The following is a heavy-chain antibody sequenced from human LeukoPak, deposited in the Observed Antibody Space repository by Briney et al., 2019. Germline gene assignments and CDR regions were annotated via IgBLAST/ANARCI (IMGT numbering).Heavy chain of an antibody. CDR3: ARDISYSSSFNWFDP. D-gene: IGHD6-6*01. CDR1: GGSISSYY. CDR2: IYYSGST. V-gene: IGHV4-59*01. J-gene: IGHJ5*02. Sequence: PSETLSLTCTVSGGSISSYYWSWIRQPPGKGLEWIGYIYYSGSTNYNPSLKSRVTISVDTSKNQFSLKLSSVTAADTAVYYCARDISYSSSFNWFDPWGQGTPVTVSS.